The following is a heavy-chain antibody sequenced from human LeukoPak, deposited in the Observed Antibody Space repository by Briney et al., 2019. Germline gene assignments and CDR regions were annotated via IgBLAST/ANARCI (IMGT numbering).Heavy chain of an antibody. CDR1: DDSISDYY. CDR3: ARDPGYSSGWYIDY. D-gene: IGHD6-19*01. CDR2: FHNSGTS. J-gene: IGHJ4*02. V-gene: IGHV4-59*01. Sequence: SETLSLTCTVSDDSISDYYRGWIRQPPGKGLEWIGYFHNSGTSTYNPSLKSRVTISADTSKNQFSLKLSSVTAADTAVYYCARDPGYSSGWYIDYWGQGTLVTVSS.